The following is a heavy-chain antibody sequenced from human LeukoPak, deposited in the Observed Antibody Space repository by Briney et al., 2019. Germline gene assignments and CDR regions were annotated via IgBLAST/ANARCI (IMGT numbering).Heavy chain of an antibody. CDR3: ARAGPWQIDP. V-gene: IGHV4-59*01. J-gene: IGHJ5*02. CDR2: IYDSGST. Sequence: SETLSLTCTVSDGSISSYYWSWIRQPPGKGLEWIGHIYDSGSTNYNPSLKSRVRISLDRSRNHLSMSLTSVTAADTAVYYCARAGPWQIDPWGQGTLVTVSS. CDR1: DGSISSYY. D-gene: IGHD3-10*01.